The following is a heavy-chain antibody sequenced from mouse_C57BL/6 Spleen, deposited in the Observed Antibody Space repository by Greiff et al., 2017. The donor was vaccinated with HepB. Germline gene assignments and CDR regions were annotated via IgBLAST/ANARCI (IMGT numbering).Heavy chain of an antibody. D-gene: IGHD2-3*01. J-gene: IGHJ4*01. V-gene: IGHV5-15*04. CDR1: GFTFSDYG. CDR3: ARRDGYYAMDY. CDR2: ISNLAYSI. Sequence: EVKLVESGGGLVQPGGSLKLSCAASGFTFSDYGMAWVRQAPRKGPEWVAFISNLAYSIYYADTVTGRFTISRENAKNTLYLEVSSLRSEDTAMYYCARRDGYYAMDYWGQGTSVTVSS.